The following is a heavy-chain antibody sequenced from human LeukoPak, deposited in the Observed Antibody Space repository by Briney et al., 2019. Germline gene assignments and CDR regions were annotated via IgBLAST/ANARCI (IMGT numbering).Heavy chain of an antibody. V-gene: IGHV2-5*01. D-gene: IGHD1-7*01. J-gene: IGHJ4*02. CDR1: GFSLSTSGVG. CDR3: AHRTITGTTEYFDY. CDR2: IYWNDDK. Sequence: SGPTLVNPTQTLTLTCTFSGFSLSTSGVGVGWIRQPPGKALEWLALIYWNDDKSYSPSLKSGLTITKDTSKNQVVLTMTNMDPVDTATYYCAHRTITGTTEYFDYWGQGTLVTVSS.